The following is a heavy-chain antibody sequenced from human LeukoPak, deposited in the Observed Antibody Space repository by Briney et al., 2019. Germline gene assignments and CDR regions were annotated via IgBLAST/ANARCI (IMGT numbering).Heavy chain of an antibody. CDR3: ARRLDFVILSGYFGDYYFEY. D-gene: IGHD3-9*01. V-gene: IGHV1-18*01. J-gene: IGHJ4*02. CDR1: GYTFTSYG. CDR2: INSNNGDT. Sequence: ASVKVSCKASGYTFTSYGITWMRQAPGQGLEWMGWINSNNGDTNYARKFQGRVTMTTDTSTSTAYMELRRLRSDDTAIYYCARRLDFVILSGYFGDYYFEYWGQGTLVTVSS.